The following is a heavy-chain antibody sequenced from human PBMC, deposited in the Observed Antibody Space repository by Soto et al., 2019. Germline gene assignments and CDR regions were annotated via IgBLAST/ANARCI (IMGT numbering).Heavy chain of an antibody. D-gene: IGHD1-26*01. CDR1: GGSISSGGYY. CDR3: ARDGSYTFFDY. CDR2: IYYSGST. J-gene: IGHJ4*02. V-gene: IGHV4-31*03. Sequence: PSETLSLTCTVSGGSISSGGYYWSWIRQHPGKGLGWIGYIYYSGSTYYNPSLKSRVTISVDTSKNQFSLKLSSVTAADTAVYYCARDGSYTFFDYWGQGTLVTVSS.